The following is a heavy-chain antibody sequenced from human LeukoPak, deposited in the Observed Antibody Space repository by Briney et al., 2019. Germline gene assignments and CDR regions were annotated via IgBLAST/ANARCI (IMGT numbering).Heavy chain of an antibody. D-gene: IGHD3-3*01. V-gene: IGHV3-11*04. CDR1: GFTFSDYY. Sequence: GGSLRLSCAASGFTFSDYYMSWIRQAPGKGLEWVSYISSSGSTIYYADSVKGRFTISRDNAKNSLYLQMNSLRAEDTAVYYCARGRKSGFTFFATFDYWGQGTLVTVSS. CDR3: ARGRKSGFTFFATFDY. CDR2: ISSSGSTI. J-gene: IGHJ4*02.